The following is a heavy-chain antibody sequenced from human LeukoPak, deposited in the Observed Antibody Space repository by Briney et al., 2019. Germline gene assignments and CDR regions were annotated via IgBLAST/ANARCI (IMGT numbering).Heavy chain of an antibody. V-gene: IGHV1-2*04. D-gene: IGHD6-13*01. Sequence: ASVKVSCKASGYSFTAYYMHWVRQAPGQGLEWMGWINPNSGGTNYAQKFQGWVTMTRDTSISTAYMELSRLRSDDTAMYYCARRAHNNSWYFSDYWGQGSLVTVSS. CDR2: INPNSGGT. CDR1: GYSFTAYY. CDR3: ARRAHNNSWYFSDY. J-gene: IGHJ4*02.